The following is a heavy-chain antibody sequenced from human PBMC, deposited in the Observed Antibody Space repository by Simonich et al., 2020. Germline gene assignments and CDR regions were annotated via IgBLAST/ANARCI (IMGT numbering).Heavy chain of an antibody. D-gene: IGHD6-13*01. V-gene: IGHV3-21*01. CDR2: ISSGSSYI. Sequence: EVQLVESGGGLVKPGGSLRLSCAASGFTFSSYSMNWVRQAPGKGLEWVSSISSGSSYIYYADSVKGRFTISRDNAKNSLYLQMNSLRAEDTAVYYCARARGDSSSWYFDYWGQGTLVTVSS. CDR3: ARARGDSSSWYFDY. J-gene: IGHJ4*02. CDR1: GFTFSSYS.